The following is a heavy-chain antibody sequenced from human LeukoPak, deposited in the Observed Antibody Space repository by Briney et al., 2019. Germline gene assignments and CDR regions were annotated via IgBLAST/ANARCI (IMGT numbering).Heavy chain of an antibody. CDR3: VREASGGTKGVSGIFDI. D-gene: IGHD6-13*01. CDR2: ISWNSGSI. Sequence: PGGSLRLSCAASGFTFDDYAMHWVRQGPGKGLEWVSGISWNSGSIGYADSVKGRFTISRDNAKNSLYLQMNSLRAEDTAVYNCVREASGGTKGVSGIFDIWGQGTMVTVSS. V-gene: IGHV3-9*01. J-gene: IGHJ3*02. CDR1: GFTFDDYA.